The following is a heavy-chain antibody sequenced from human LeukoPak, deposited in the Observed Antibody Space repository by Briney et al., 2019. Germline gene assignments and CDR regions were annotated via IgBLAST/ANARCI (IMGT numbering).Heavy chain of an antibody. CDR3: ARGRYCSADICSGGDAFDI. Sequence: SETLSLTCTVSGGSINNYYWSWIRQPAGKGLEWIGPIYTRGSTNYNPSLKSRVTMSVDTSKNQFSLKLSSVTAADTAVYYCARGRYCSADICSGGDAFDIWGQGTMVCVSS. CDR1: GGSINNYY. D-gene: IGHD2-15*01. CDR2: IYTRGST. V-gene: IGHV4-4*07. J-gene: IGHJ3*02.